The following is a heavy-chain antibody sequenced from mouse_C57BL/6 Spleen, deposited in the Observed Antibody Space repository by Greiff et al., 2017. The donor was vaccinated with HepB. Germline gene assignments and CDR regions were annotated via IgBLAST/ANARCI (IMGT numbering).Heavy chain of an antibody. CDR2: INPSNGGT. D-gene: IGHD1-1*01. CDR1: GYTFTSYW. J-gene: IGHJ4*01. Sequence: LQEPGTELVKPGASVKLSCKASGYTFTSYWMHWVKQRPGQGLEWIGNINPSNGGTNYNEKFKSKATLTVDKSSSTAYMQLSSLTSEDSAVYYCARLSLITTVVKMDYWGQGTSVTVSS. CDR3: ARLSLITTVVKMDY. V-gene: IGHV1-53*01.